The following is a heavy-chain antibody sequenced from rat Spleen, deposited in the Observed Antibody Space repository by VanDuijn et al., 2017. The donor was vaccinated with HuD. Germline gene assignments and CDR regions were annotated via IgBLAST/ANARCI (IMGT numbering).Heavy chain of an antibody. J-gene: IGHJ2*01. V-gene: IGHV5-31*01. CDR1: GFTFNNYW. CDR3: ARGYYGVDY. D-gene: IGHD1-7*01. Sequence: EVQLVESGGGLVQPGRSLKLSCVASGFTFNNYWMSWIRQAPGKGLEWVASMTNTGGNTYYPDSVKGRFTVPRDNAKSTLYLQMDSLRSEDTATYYCARGYYGVDYWGQGVMVTVSS. CDR2: MTNTGGNT.